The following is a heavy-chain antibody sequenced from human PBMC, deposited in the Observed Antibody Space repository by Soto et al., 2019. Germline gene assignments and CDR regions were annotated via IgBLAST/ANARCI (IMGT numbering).Heavy chain of an antibody. CDR1: GGSISSYY. CDR3: ARDIRFGELPYPSWFDP. V-gene: IGHV4-59*01. J-gene: IGHJ5*02. CDR2: IYYSGST. D-gene: IGHD3-10*01. Sequence: SETLSLTCTVSGGSISSYYWSWIRQPPGKGLEWIGYIYYSGSTNYNPSLKSRVTISVDTSKNQFSLKLSSVTAADTAVYYCARDIRFGELPYPSWFDPWGQGTLVTVSS.